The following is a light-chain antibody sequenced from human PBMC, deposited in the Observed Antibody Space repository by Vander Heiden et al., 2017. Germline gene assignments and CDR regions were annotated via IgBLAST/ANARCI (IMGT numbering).Light chain of an antibody. CDR2: GAS. CDR1: QSVSSSY. J-gene: IGKJ4*01. Sequence: EIVLTQSPGTLSLSPGERATLSCRASQSVSSSYLAWYQQKPGQAPRLLIYGASSSATGIPDTLPARRPGTDFTLTIRILEPEDIAVYYCQLYWGSPHTFGGSTKLXIK. CDR3: QLYWGSPHT. V-gene: IGKV3-20*01.